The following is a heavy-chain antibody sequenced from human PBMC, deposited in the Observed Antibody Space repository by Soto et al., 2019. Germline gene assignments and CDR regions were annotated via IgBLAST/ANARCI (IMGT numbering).Heavy chain of an antibody. Sequence: PGGSLRLSCAASGFTFSSYAMHWVRQAPGKGLEWVAVISYDGSNKYYADSVKGRFTISRDNSKNTLYLQMNSLRAEDTAVYYCARGFEDYYYYYGMDVWGQGTPVTVSS. CDR3: ARGFEDYYYYYGMDV. CDR1: GFTFSSYA. J-gene: IGHJ6*02. CDR2: ISYDGSNK. V-gene: IGHV3-30-3*01.